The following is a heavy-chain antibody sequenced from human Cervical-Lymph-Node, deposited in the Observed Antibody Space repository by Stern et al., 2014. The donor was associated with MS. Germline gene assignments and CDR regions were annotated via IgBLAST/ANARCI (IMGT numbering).Heavy chain of an antibody. Sequence: QLVQSGGGLVKPGGSLRLSCAASGFTFSDAWLSWVRQAPGKGLEWVGRIKSKTDGGTADYAAPVKGRFTISRDDSKNTLYLQMNSLKAEDTALYYCTTLYDMGYWGQGTLVTVSS. V-gene: IGHV3-15*01. CDR2: IKSKTDGGTA. CDR3: TTLYDMGY. D-gene: IGHD3-16*01. CDR1: GFTFSDAW. J-gene: IGHJ4*02.